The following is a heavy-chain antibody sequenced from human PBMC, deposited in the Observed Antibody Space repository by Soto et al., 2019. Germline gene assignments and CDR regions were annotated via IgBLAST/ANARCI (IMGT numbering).Heavy chain of an antibody. Sequence: ASVKVSCKASGYTFTSYYMHWVRQAPGQGLEWMGIINPSGGSTSYAQKFQGRVTMTRDTSTSTVYMELSSLRSEDTAVYYCARSFMGLTAMVTQYYFDYWGQGTPVTVSS. J-gene: IGHJ4*02. D-gene: IGHD5-18*01. V-gene: IGHV1-46*01. CDR1: GYTFTSYY. CDR3: ARSFMGLTAMVTQYYFDY. CDR2: INPSGGST.